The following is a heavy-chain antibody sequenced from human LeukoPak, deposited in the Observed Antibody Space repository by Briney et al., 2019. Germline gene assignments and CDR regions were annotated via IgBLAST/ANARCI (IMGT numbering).Heavy chain of an antibody. Sequence: ASVKVSCKASGYTFTRYYMHWVRQAPGQGLEWMGIINPSGGSTTYAQKFQGRVTITRDTSASTAYMELSSLRSEDMAVYYCASGIAVAGTSLGYWGQGTLVTVSS. CDR3: ASGIAVAGTSLGY. CDR1: GYTFTRYY. CDR2: INPSGGST. D-gene: IGHD6-19*01. J-gene: IGHJ4*02. V-gene: IGHV1-46*01.